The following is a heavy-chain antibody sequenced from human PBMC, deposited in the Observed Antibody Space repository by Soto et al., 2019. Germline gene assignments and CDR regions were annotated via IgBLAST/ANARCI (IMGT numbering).Heavy chain of an antibody. D-gene: IGHD6-19*01. J-gene: IGHJ6*02. CDR2: IYPGDSDT. Sequence: PGESLKISCKGSGYSFTHYWIGWVRQLPGNGLEWMGIIYPGDSDTRYSPSFQGQVTISADKSIATAYLQWSSLKASDTAMYYCARRPRAVAGEDYYYGMDVWGQGTTVTVSS. CDR3: ARRPRAVAGEDYYYGMDV. V-gene: IGHV5-51*01. CDR1: GYSFTHYW.